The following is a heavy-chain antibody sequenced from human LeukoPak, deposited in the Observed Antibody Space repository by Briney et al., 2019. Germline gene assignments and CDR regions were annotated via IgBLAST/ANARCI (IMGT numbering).Heavy chain of an antibody. CDR3: ARDEYCSSTSCWDWFDP. Sequence: ASVKVSCKASGYTFTGYYMHWVRQAPGQGLEWMGWINPNSGGTNYAQKFQGRVTMTRDTSISTAYMELSRLRSDDTAVYYCARDEYCSSTSCWDWFDPWGQGTPVTVSS. CDR1: GYTFTGYY. D-gene: IGHD2-2*01. J-gene: IGHJ5*02. CDR2: INPNSGGT. V-gene: IGHV1-2*02.